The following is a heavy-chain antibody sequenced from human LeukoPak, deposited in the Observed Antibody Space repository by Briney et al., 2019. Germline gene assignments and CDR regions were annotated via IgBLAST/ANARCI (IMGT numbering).Heavy chain of an antibody. V-gene: IGHV1-18*01. Sequence: ASVKVSCKASGYTFTSYGISWVRQAPGQGLEWMGWISAYNGNTNYAQKLQGRVTMTTDTYTSTAYMELRSLRSDDTAVYYCARGKAGYCSSTSCQHYYYGMDVWGQGTTVTVSS. D-gene: IGHD2-2*01. CDR3: ARGKAGYCSSTSCQHYYYGMDV. CDR2: ISAYNGNT. CDR1: GYTFTSYG. J-gene: IGHJ6*02.